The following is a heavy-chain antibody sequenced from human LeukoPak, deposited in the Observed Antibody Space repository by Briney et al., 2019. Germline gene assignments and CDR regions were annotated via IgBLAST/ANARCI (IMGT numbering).Heavy chain of an antibody. Sequence: GGSLRLSGTGSGFTFGDYGMSWVCQAPGKGLEWVGFIRSKAYGGTTEYAASVKGRFTISRDDSKSIAYLQMNSLEIEDTAVYYCSRNYVSGSYAFDIWGQGTMVTVSS. J-gene: IGHJ3*02. D-gene: IGHD3-10*01. CDR3: SRNYVSGSYAFDI. V-gene: IGHV3-49*04. CDR2: IRSKAYGGTT. CDR1: GFTFGDYG.